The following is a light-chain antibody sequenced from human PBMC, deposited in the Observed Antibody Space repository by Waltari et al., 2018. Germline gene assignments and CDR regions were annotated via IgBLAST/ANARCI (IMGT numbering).Light chain of an antibody. Sequence: EIVMTQSPATLSVSPGERATPSCRASQSVSNNLAWYQQKPGQAPRLLIYGASTRATGIPARFSGSGSGTDFTLTISSLQSEDFALYYCQQYNKWPPWAFGQGTKVEIK. V-gene: IGKV3-15*01. CDR2: GAS. CDR3: QQYNKWPPWA. J-gene: IGKJ1*01. CDR1: QSVSNN.